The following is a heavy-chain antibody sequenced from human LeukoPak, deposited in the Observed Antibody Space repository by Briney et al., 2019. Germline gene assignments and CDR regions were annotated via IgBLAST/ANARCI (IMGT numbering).Heavy chain of an antibody. Sequence: SETLSLTCIVSGGSIRSYYWSWVRQPPGKGLEWIGYIFYAGSTTYNPSLKSRVTISIDTSKNQFSLKLNSVTAPDTAVYYCASGERGYSYGPLDYWGQGTLVTVSS. V-gene: IGHV4-59*08. CDR2: IFYAGST. CDR3: ASGERGYSYGPLDY. D-gene: IGHD5-18*01. CDR1: GGSIRSYY. J-gene: IGHJ4*02.